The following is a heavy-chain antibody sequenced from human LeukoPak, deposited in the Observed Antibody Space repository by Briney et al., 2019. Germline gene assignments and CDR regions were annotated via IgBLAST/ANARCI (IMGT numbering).Heavy chain of an antibody. Sequence: PGGSLRLSCAASGFTFDDYAMHWVRQAPGKGLEWVSGISWNSGSIGYADSVKGRFTISRDNAKNSLYLQMNSLRAEDTALYYCSKNGYPFSEWLRSQRNYYYYYLDVWGKGTTVTISS. D-gene: IGHD5-12*01. J-gene: IGHJ6*03. V-gene: IGHV3-9*01. CDR1: GFTFDDYA. CDR2: ISWNSGSI. CDR3: SKNGYPFSEWLRSQRNYYYYYLDV.